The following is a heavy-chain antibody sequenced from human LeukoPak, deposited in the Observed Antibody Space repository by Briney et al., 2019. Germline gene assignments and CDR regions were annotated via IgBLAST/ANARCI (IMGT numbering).Heavy chain of an antibody. V-gene: IGHV3-11*01. J-gene: IGHJ4*02. Sequence: SGGSLRLSCAASGFTFSDYYMSWIRQAPGKGLEWVSYISSSGSTIYYADSVKGRFTISRDNAKNSLYLQMNSLRAEDTAVYYCARNTMYYDILTGYSPGYYFDYWGQGTLVTVSS. CDR2: ISSSGSTI. CDR1: GFTFSDYY. CDR3: ARNTMYYDILTGYSPGYYFDY. D-gene: IGHD3-9*01.